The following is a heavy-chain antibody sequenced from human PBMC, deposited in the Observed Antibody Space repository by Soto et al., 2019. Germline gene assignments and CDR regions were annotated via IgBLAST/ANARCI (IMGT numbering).Heavy chain of an antibody. V-gene: IGHV1-18*04. J-gene: IGHJ6*02. CDR2: ISAYNGNT. CDR3: ARVRVYCSGGSCYYYYGMDV. D-gene: IGHD2-15*01. Sequence: QVQLVQSGAEVKKPGASVKVSCKASGYTFTSYGISWVRQAPGQGLEWMGWISAYNGNTNYAQKLQGRVTMTTDTSTGTAYMELRSLRSDDTAVYYCARVRVYCSGGSCYYYYGMDVWGQGTTVTVSS. CDR1: GYTFTSYG.